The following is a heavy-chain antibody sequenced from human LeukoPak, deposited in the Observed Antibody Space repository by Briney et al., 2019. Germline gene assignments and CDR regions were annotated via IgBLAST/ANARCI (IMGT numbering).Heavy chain of an antibody. Sequence: GESLKISCKGSGYSFTSYWIGWVRQMPGKGLEWMGIIYPGDSDTRYSPSFQGQVTISADKSISTAYLQWSSLKASDTAMYYCARGAYCGGDCSPQYFDYWGQGTLVTVSS. CDR1: GYSFTSYW. CDR3: ARGAYCGGDCSPQYFDY. CDR2: IYPGDSDT. D-gene: IGHD2-21*02. V-gene: IGHV5-51*01. J-gene: IGHJ4*02.